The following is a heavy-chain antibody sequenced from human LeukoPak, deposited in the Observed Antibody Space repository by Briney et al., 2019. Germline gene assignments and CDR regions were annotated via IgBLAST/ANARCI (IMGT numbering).Heavy chain of an antibody. CDR2: ISAYNGNT. Sequence: ASVKVSCKASGYTFTSYGISWVRQAPGQGLEWMGWISAYNGNTNYAQKLQGRVTMTTGTSTSTAYMELRSLRSDDTAVYYCARDAVRGYSYGNWFDPWGQGTLVTVSS. CDR3: ARDAVRGYSYGNWFDP. V-gene: IGHV1-18*01. CDR1: GYTFTSYG. D-gene: IGHD5-18*01. J-gene: IGHJ5*02.